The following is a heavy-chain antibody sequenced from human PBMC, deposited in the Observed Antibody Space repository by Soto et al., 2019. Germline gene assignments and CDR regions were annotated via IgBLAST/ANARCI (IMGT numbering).Heavy chain of an antibody. D-gene: IGHD3-10*01. CDR3: ARSITMVRGVIIYFDY. Sequence: SETLSLTCTVSGGSISSGGYYWSWIRQHPGKGLEWIGYIYYSGSTYYNPSLKSRVTISVDTSKNQFSLKLSSVTAADTAVYYCARSITMVRGVIIYFDYWGQGTLVTVSS. CDR2: IYYSGST. J-gene: IGHJ4*02. CDR1: GGSISSGGYY. V-gene: IGHV4-31*03.